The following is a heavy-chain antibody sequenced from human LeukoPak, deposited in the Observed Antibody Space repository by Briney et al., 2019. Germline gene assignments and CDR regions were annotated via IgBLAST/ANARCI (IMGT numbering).Heavy chain of an antibody. CDR2: IYYSGST. Sequence: SETLSLTCVVSGGSISSGDYYWSWIRQPPGKGLEWIGYIYYSGSTYYNPSLKSRITMSVDTSKNQFSLKLSSVTAADTAVYYCATHSSSYSYFDYWGQGTLVTVSS. J-gene: IGHJ4*02. CDR1: GGSISSGDYY. V-gene: IGHV4-30-4*01. CDR3: ATHSSSYSYFDY. D-gene: IGHD3-22*01.